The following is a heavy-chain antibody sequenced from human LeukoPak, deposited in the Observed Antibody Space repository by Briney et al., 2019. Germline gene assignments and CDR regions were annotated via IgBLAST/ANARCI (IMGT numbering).Heavy chain of an antibody. Sequence: SETLSLTCTVSGGSISSSSHYWGWIRQPPGKGLEWIGSIYYSGSTYYNPSLKSRVTISVDTSKNQFSLKLSSVTAADTAVYYCARFRDLFDYWGQGTLVTVSS. D-gene: IGHD5-24*01. CDR1: GGSISSSSHY. CDR3: ARFRDLFDY. J-gene: IGHJ4*02. V-gene: IGHV4-39*01. CDR2: IYYSGST.